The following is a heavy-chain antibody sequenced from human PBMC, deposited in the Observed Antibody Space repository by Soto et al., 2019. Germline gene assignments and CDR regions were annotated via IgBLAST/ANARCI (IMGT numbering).Heavy chain of an antibody. CDR1: GGSFTYT. CDR3: ARLHSHGTYGMDV. D-gene: IGHD5-18*01. CDR2: IIPIFGTP. Sequence: GASVKVSCKASGGSFTYTLSWVRQAPGQGLEWMGGIIPIFGTPNYAQKFQGRVTITADESTKTAYMELSTLRSEDTAVYYCARLHSHGTYGMDVWVQGTTVTVSS. V-gene: IGHV1-69*13. J-gene: IGHJ6*02.